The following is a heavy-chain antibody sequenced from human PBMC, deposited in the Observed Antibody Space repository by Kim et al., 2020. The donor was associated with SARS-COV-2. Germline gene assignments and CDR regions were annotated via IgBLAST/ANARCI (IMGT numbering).Heavy chain of an antibody. CDR2: ISYDGSNK. Sequence: GSLRLSCAASGFTFSSYAMHWVRQAPGKGLEWVAVISYDGSNKYYADSVKGRFTISRDNSKNTLYLQMNSLRAEDTAVYYCARDREYSSGWALPGDYWGQGTLVTVSS. D-gene: IGHD6-19*01. CDR1: GFTFSSYA. J-gene: IGHJ4*02. V-gene: IGHV3-30-3*01. CDR3: ARDREYSSGWALPGDY.